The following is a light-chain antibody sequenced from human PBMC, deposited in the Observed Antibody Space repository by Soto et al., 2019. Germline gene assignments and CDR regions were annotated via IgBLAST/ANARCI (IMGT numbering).Light chain of an antibody. CDR1: SSNIGSNT. CDR2: NNN. CDR3: AAWDDILDGII. J-gene: IGLJ2*01. Sequence: QSVLTQPPSASGTPGQWVTISCSGRSSNIGSNTVNWYQQHLPGTAPKLLIHNNNQLPSGVPDRFSGSKSGTSASLAISGLQSEYEADYYCAAWDDILDGIIVGGGTKLTVL. V-gene: IGLV1-44*01.